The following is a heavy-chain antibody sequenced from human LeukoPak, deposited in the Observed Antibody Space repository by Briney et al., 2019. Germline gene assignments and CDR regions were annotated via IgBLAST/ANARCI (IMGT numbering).Heavy chain of an antibody. CDR2: INPNSGGT. CDR1: GYTFTSYY. CDR3: ARDWVVRGVMDY. V-gene: IGHV1-2*02. D-gene: IGHD3-10*01. Sequence: ASVKVSCKASGYTFTSYYMHWVRQATGQGLEWMGWINPNSGGTNYAQKFQGRVTMTRDTSISTAYMELSRLRSDDTAVYYCARDWVVRGVMDYWGQGTLVTVSS. J-gene: IGHJ4*02.